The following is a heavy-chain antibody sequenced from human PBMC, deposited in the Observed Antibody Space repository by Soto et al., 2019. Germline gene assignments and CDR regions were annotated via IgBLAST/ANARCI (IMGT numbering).Heavy chain of an antibody. CDR2: INHSGST. CDR3: AIGSIAVHRYNWFDP. D-gene: IGHD6-19*01. CDR1: GGSFSGYY. V-gene: IGHV4-34*01. Sequence: SETLSLTCAVYGGSFSGYYWSWIRQPPGKGLEWIGEINHSGSTNYNPSLKSRVTISVDTSKNQFSLKLSSVTAADTAVYYFAIGSIAVHRYNWFDPWGQGTLVTVSS. J-gene: IGHJ5*02.